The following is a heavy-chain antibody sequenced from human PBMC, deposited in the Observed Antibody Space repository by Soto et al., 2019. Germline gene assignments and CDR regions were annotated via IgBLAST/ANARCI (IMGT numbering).Heavy chain of an antibody. Sequence: PGGSLRLSCAASGFTFSNAWMSWVRQAPGKGLEWVGRIKSKTDGGTTDYAAPVKGRFTISRDDSKNTLYLQMSSLKTEDTAVYYCTTEWDTAMVTNWFDPWGQGTLVTVSS. V-gene: IGHV3-15*01. D-gene: IGHD5-18*01. CDR2: IKSKTDGGTT. J-gene: IGHJ5*02. CDR3: TTEWDTAMVTNWFDP. CDR1: GFTFSNAW.